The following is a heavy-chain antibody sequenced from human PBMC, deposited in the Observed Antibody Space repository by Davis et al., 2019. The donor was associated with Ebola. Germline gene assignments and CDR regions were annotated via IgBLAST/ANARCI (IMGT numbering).Heavy chain of an antibody. CDR3: ARARGTLFY. Sequence: GESLKISCAASGFTVSSNYMHWVRQAPGKGLEWVSLISGDGGSTYYADSVKGRFTISRDNAKNSLYLQMNSLRAEDTDVYYCARARGTLFYWGQGTLVTVSS. CDR2: ISGDGGST. D-gene: IGHD3-10*01. J-gene: IGHJ4*02. CDR1: GFTVSSNY. V-gene: IGHV3-43*02.